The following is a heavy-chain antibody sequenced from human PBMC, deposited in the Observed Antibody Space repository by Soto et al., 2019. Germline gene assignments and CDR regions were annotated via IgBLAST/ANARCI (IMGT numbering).Heavy chain of an antibody. V-gene: IGHV1-18*01. J-gene: IGHJ4*02. CDR1: GYTFTSYG. D-gene: IGHD4-17*01. CDR2: ISAYNGNT. CDR3: ARSPTVTRGRGSPRNFDY. Sequence: QVPLVQSGAEVKRPGASVKVSCKASGYTFTSYGISWVRQAPGQGLEWMGWISAYNGNTNYAQKLQGRVTMTTDTSTSTAYMELRSLRSDDTAVYYCARSPTVTRGRGSPRNFDYWGQGTLVTVSS.